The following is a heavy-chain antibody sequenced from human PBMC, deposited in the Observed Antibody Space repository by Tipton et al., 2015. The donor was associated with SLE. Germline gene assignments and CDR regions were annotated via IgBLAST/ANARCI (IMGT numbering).Heavy chain of an antibody. Sequence: TLSLTCSVSGGSISHYYWSWIRQPPGKGLEWIGYIYYNVISRHTNYNPSLETRVTMSVDPSKNQFSLKLTSVTAADTAVYYCARNSPGWSFRKPAVGYRHFDLWGRGTLATVSS. V-gene: IGHV4-59*08. CDR2: IYYNVISRHT. J-gene: IGHJ2*01. CDR3: ARNSPGWSFRKPAVGYRHFDL. D-gene: IGHD2-2*01. CDR1: GGSISHYY.